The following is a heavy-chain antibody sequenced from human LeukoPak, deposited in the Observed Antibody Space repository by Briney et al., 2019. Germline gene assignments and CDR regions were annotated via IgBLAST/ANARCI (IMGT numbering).Heavy chain of an antibody. CDR3: AKNNDYGGSYWYFDL. Sequence: QSGGSLRLSCAASGFTFSSYSMNWVRQAPGKGLVWVSRINSDGSSTSYADSVKGRFTISRDSSKNTLYLQMSSLRDEDTAVYYCAKNNDYGGSYWYFDLWGRGTLVTVSS. V-gene: IGHV3-74*01. CDR1: GFTFSSYS. CDR2: INSDGSST. J-gene: IGHJ2*01. D-gene: IGHD4-23*01.